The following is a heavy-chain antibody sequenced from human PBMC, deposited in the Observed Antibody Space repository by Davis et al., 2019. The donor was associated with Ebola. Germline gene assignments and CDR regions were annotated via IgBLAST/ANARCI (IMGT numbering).Heavy chain of an antibody. CDR3: ARGASAYQSYYFDF. CDR1: GFTFVNYG. D-gene: IGHD3-16*01. V-gene: IGHV3-30-3*01. CDR2: MSSDGSIN. Sequence: PGGSLRLSCVASGFTFVNYGMHWVRQAPGKGLEWVAVMSSDGSINYYAESVKGRFTVSRDNFMNTLFLDMNNLRPEDTAIFYCARGASAYQSYYFDFWGRGTPVTVSS. J-gene: IGHJ4*02.